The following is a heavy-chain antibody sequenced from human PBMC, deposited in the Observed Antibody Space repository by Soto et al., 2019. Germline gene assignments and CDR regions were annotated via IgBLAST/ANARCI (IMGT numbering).Heavy chain of an antibody. CDR2: INAGNGDT. CDR1: GYIFSNHG. CDR3: ASSYGSGYRAFDY. D-gene: IGHD3-10*01. J-gene: IGHJ4*02. V-gene: IGHV1-3*01. Sequence: GASVKVSCKASGYIFSNHGIHWVRQAPGQRLEWMGWINAGNGDTKYSQKLQGRVTITRDTSASTAYMEVSSLRSEDTAIYYCASSYGSGYRAFDYWGQGALVTVSS.